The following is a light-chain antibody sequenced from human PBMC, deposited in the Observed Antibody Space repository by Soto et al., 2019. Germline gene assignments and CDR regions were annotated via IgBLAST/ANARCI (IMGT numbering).Light chain of an antibody. V-gene: IGKV3-20*01. Sequence: EIVLTQSPGTLSLSPGERATLSCRVSQSVSSSYLAWYQQKPGQAPRLLIYGASTRATGIPDRFRASGSGTDFTLTITRLEPEDFAVYYCQQYDTSPWTFGPGTKVDIK. J-gene: IGKJ1*01. CDR1: QSVSSSY. CDR3: QQYDTSPWT. CDR2: GAS.